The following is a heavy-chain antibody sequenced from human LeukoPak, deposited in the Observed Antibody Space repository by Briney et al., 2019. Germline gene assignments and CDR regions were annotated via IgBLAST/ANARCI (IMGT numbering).Heavy chain of an antibody. CDR3: ARRHYYNGRAYYFLDY. CDR1: GGSISGYY. Sequence: SETLSLTCTVSGGSISGYYWSWIRQPPGKGLQWIGYISYSGSTNYNPSLKSRVTISLHTSKNQFSLRLSSLTAADTAVYYCARRHYYNGRAYYFLDYWGQGTLVTVSS. J-gene: IGHJ4*02. D-gene: IGHD3-22*01. CDR2: ISYSGST. V-gene: IGHV4-59*01.